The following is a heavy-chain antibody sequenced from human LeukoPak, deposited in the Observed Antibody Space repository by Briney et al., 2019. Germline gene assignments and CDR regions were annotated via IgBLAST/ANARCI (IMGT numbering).Heavy chain of an antibody. CDR3: ARVGGAGGSPLRNDY. D-gene: IGHD2-15*01. V-gene: IGHV3-49*03. CDR2: IRSKAYGGTT. CDR1: GFTFGDYA. J-gene: IGHJ4*02. Sequence: GGSLRLSCTASGFTFGDYAMSWFRQAPGKGLEWVGFIRSKAYGGTTEYAASVKGRFTISRDDSKSIAYLQMNSLRAEDTAVYHCARVGGAGGSPLRNDYWGQGTLVTVSS.